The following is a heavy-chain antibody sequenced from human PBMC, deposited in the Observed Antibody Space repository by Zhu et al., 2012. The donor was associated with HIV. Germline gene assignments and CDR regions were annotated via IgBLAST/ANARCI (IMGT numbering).Heavy chain of an antibody. CDR3: AREPEDGYNYWYFDL. J-gene: IGHJ2*01. CDR2: IYYSGST. V-gene: IGHV4-59*01. Sequence: QVQLRESGPGLVKPSETLSLTCTVSGGSISSYYWSWIRQPPGKGLEWIGYIYYSGSTNYNPSLKSRVTISVDTSKNQFSLKLSSVTAADTAVYYCAREPEDGYNYWYFDLWGLAPWSLSPQ. CDR1: GGSISSYY. D-gene: IGHD5-24*01.